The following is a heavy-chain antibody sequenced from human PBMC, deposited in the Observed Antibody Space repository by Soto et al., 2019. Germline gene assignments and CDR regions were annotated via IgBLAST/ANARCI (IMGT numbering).Heavy chain of an antibody. CDR1: GGSISSYY. D-gene: IGHD2-2*01. J-gene: IGHJ6*03. CDR3: ARGRYCSSTSCPYYYYYYMDV. V-gene: IGHV4-59*01. Sequence: SETLSLTCTVSGGSISSYYWSWIRQPPGKGLEWIGYIYYSGSTNYNPSLKSRVTISVDTSKNQFSLKLSSVTAADTAVYYCARGRYCSSTSCPYYYYYYMDVWGKGTTVTVSS. CDR2: IYYSGST.